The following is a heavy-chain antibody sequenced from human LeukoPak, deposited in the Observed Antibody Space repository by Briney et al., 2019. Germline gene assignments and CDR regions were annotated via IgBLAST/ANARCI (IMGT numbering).Heavy chain of an antibody. D-gene: IGHD4-17*01. J-gene: IGHJ4*02. CDR2: INPNSGGT. Sequence: GASVKVSCKASGYTFTGYYMHWVRQAPGQGLEWMGWINPNSGGTNYARKFQGRVTMTRDTSISTAYMELSRLRSDDTAVYYCARRPRRNGDYVPFDYWGQGTLVTVSS. CDR3: ARRPRRNGDYVPFDY. CDR1: GYTFTGYY. V-gene: IGHV1-2*02.